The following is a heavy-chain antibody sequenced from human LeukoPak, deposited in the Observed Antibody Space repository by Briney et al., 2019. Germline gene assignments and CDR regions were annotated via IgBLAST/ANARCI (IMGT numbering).Heavy chain of an antibody. J-gene: IGHJ5*02. CDR1: GFTFSDYY. Sequence: GGSLRLSCAASGFTFSDYYMSWIRQAPGKGLEWVSYISSSGSTIYYADSMKGRFTISRDNTKNSLYLQMNSLRAEDTAVYYCAKGSRRNWFDPWGRGTLVTVSS. V-gene: IGHV3-11*01. D-gene: IGHD3-10*01. CDR2: ISSSGSTI. CDR3: AKGSRRNWFDP.